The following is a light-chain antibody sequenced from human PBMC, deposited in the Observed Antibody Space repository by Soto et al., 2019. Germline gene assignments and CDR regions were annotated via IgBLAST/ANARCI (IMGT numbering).Light chain of an antibody. J-gene: IGKJ5*01. V-gene: IGKV3-11*01. CDR1: QSVVRC. CDR3: QHSNTWPIP. Sequence: SFSPGERATRSCRASQSVVRCLASYQHKRGQAPRLLISDASNRATGIPATFSGSGSGTDFTLTISSLQAADFAVYHCQHSNTWPIPFGQGTRLANK. CDR2: DAS.